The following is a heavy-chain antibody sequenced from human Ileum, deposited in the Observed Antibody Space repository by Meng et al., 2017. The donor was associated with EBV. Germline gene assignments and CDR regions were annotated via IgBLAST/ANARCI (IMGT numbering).Heavy chain of an antibody. CDR1: GYTFTRYP. V-gene: IGHV1-3*04. CDR3: ASRPGFNIGPFDF. Sequence: QSRAEVKKPGASVKLSCKASGYTFTRYPIHWVRQAPGQRPEWMGWINTDNGETEFSQKFQGRVTITRDTSATTAYMELISLRSEDTAVYYCASRPGFNIGPFDFWGQGTLVTVSS. D-gene: IGHD3/OR15-3a*01. J-gene: IGHJ4*02. CDR2: INTDNGET.